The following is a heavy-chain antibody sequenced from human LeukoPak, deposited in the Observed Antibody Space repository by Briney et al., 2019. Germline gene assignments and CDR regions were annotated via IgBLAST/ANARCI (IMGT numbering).Heavy chain of an antibody. CDR3: ARGEDIVVVKGFDI. J-gene: IGHJ3*02. V-gene: IGHV3-30*04. D-gene: IGHD2-2*01. CDR1: GFIFSSYA. CDR2: ISYDGSNK. Sequence: PGGSLRLSCAASGFIFSSYAMHWVRQAPGKGLEWVAIISYDGSNKYYTDSVKGRFTISRDNSKNTLYLQMNSLRAEDTAVYYCARGEDIVVVKGFDIWGQGTMVTVSS.